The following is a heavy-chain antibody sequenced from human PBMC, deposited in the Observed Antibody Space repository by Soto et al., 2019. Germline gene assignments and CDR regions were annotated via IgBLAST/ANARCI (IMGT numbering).Heavy chain of an antibody. V-gene: IGHV3-48*01. Sequence: GGSLRLSCAASGFTFSSYAMNWVRQAPGKGLEWVSYISSSSSTIYYADSVKGRFTISRDNAKNSLYLQMNSLRAEDTAVYYCARDGSGSYYGWFDPWGQGTLVTVSS. CDR2: ISSSSSTI. D-gene: IGHD3-10*01. CDR3: ARDGSGSYYGWFDP. J-gene: IGHJ5*02. CDR1: GFTFSSYA.